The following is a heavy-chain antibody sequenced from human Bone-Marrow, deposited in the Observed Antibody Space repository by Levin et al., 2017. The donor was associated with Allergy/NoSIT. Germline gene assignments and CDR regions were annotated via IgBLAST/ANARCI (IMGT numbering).Heavy chain of an antibody. V-gene: IGHV3-66*04. D-gene: IGHD4-11*01. CDR3: AGHTEGDC. Sequence: PGGSLRLSCAASEFTVYNNYMSWVRQAPGKGLEWVALIYSGGAIYYADSVKGRFTVYRDNSKNTLFLQLSSLRVEDTAVYYCAGHTEGDCWGQGAQVTVSS. CDR1: EFTVYNNY. J-gene: IGHJ4*02. CDR2: IYSGGAI.